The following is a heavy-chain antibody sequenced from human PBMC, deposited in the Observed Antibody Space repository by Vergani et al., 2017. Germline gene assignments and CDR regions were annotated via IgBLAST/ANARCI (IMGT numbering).Heavy chain of an antibody. CDR1: GYTFTDHY. J-gene: IGHJ6*02. CDR2: VDPEDGET. CDR3: ATPQTGTTGGMKV. Sequence: EVQLVQSGAEVKKPGATMKISCKVSGYTFTDHYMHWVKQAPGKGLEWMGLVDPEDGETIYAEKFKGRVTIAADTSTDTAHLELSSLRSEDTAVYYCATPQTGTTGGMKVWGHGATIGVAS. D-gene: IGHD4-17*01. V-gene: IGHV1-69-2*01.